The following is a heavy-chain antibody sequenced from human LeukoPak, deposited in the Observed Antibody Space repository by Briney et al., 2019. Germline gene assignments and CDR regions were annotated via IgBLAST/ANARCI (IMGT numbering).Heavy chain of an antibody. CDR2: IYSGGST. V-gene: IGHV3-53*01. Sequence: GGSLRLSCAASGFTVSSNYMSWFRQAPGKGLEWVSVIYSGGSTYYADSVKGRFPISRDNSKNTLYLQMHRPRAEHTAVYYCARGGPVEMATIIRGGFDYWGQGPLVTVSS. D-gene: IGHD5-24*01. CDR1: GFTVSSNY. CDR3: ARGGPVEMATIIRGGFDY. J-gene: IGHJ4*02.